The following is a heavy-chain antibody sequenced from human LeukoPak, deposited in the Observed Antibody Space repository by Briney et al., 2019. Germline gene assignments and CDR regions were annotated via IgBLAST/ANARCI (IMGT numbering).Heavy chain of an antibody. V-gene: IGHV4-39*02. CDR1: SGSISSSSYY. D-gene: IGHD1/OR15-1a*01. CDR3: ARDQRGTVEFDY. Sequence: ASETLSLTCTVSSGSISSSSYYWGWIRQPPGKGLEWIGSIYYSGATYYNPSLKSRVTISVDTSKNQFSLKLSSVTAADTAVYYCARDQRGTVEFDYWGQGTLVTVSS. J-gene: IGHJ4*02. CDR2: IYYSGAT.